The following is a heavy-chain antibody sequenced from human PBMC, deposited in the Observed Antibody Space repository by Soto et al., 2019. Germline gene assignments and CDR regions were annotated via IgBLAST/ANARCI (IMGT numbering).Heavy chain of an antibody. CDR1: GFTVSSNY. V-gene: IGHV3-53*01. D-gene: IGHD3-22*01. CDR3: AREVSSGYYFDY. J-gene: IGHJ4*02. Sequence: QAGGSLRLSCAASGFTVSSNYMSWVRQAPGKGLEWVSVIYSGGSTYYADSVKGRFTISRDNSKNTLYLQMNSLRAEDTAVYYCAREVSSGYYFDYWGQGTLVTVSS. CDR2: IYSGGST.